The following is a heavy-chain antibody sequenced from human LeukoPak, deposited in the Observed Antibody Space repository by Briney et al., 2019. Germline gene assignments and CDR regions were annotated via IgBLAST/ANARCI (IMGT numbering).Heavy chain of an antibody. Sequence: VGSLRLSCAPSRFTSSDYYMSCIRQAPGQGLEWVSYISSSSSYTNYAASVKGRFTISRDNAKNSLYLQMNSLRAEDTAVYYCARVYSSGWTIFDYWGEGTLVTASS. J-gene: IGHJ4*02. CDR1: RFTSSDYY. V-gene: IGHV3-11*05. CDR2: ISSSSSYT. CDR3: ARVYSSGWTIFDY. D-gene: IGHD6-19*01.